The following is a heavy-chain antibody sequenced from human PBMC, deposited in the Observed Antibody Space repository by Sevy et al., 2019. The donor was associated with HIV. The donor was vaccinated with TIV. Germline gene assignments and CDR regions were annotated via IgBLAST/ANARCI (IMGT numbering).Heavy chain of an antibody. J-gene: IGHJ4*02. CDR1: GFIFSSYA. CDR2: MSFDGSNK. D-gene: IGHD2-21*01. CDR3: AGERIPDIVVVLPTFDY. Sequence: GGSLRLSCAASGFIFSSYAMHWVRQAPGKGLEWVAVMSFDGSNKYYADSMKGRFTISRDNSKKTLYLQMNSLRTVDTAVDYCAGERIPDIVVVLPTFDYWGQGTLVTVSS. V-gene: IGHV3-30*04.